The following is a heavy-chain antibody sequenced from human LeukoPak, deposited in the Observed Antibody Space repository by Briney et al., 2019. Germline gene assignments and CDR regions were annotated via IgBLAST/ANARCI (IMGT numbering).Heavy chain of an antibody. D-gene: IGHD3-10*01. V-gene: IGHV3-7*02. CDR1: GFTFSRFW. CDR2: IDQSGGRN. CDR3: ARGEYYFDY. Sequence: PGGSLRLSCAASGFTFSRFWMNWVRQAPGRGLEWVANIDQSGGRNNYVDSVKGRFTVSRDNAKNSLYLRMNNLRAEDTAVYYCARGEYYFDYWGQGTLVTVSS. J-gene: IGHJ4*02.